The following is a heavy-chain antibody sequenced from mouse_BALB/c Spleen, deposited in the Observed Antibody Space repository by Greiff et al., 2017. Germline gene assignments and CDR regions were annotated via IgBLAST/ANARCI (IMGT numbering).Heavy chain of an antibody. CDR1: GFTFSSYG. CDR3: ARDWGYFDY. CDR2: INSNGGST. V-gene: IGHV5-6-3*01. D-gene: IGHD4-1*01. J-gene: IGHJ2*01. Sequence: EVQGVESGGGLVQPGGSLKLSCAASGFTFSSYGMSWVRQTPDKRLELVATINSNGGSTYYPDSVKGRFTISRDNAKNTLYLQMSSLKSEDTAMYYCARDWGYFDYWGQGTTLTVSS.